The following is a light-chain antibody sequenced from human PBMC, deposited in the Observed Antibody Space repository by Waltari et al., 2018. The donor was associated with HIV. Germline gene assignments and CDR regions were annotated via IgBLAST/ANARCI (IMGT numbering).Light chain of an antibody. V-gene: IGLV2-14*03. CDR3: SSYTSSSTSVV. J-gene: IGLJ2*01. Sequence: QSALPQPASVSGSPGQSITIACTGTSSDVGDYNYVSWYQQHPCKAPKLMIYDVTNRPSGISNRFSGSKSGNTASLTISGLQAEDEADYYCSSYTSSSTSVVFGGGTKLTVL. CDR2: DVT. CDR1: SSDVGDYNY.